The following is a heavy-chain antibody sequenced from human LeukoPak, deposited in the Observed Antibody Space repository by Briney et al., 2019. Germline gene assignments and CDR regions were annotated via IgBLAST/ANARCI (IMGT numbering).Heavy chain of an antibody. CDR1: GYSFTSYW. CDR2: IDPSASYT. Sequence: GESLKISCKGSGYSFTSYWISWVRQMPGKGLEWMGRIDPSASYTNYSPSFQGHVTISADKSISTAYLQWSSLKASDTAMYYCARQGADCSSTSCLSLGNWFDPWGQGTLVTVSS. J-gene: IGHJ5*02. D-gene: IGHD2-2*01. CDR3: ARQGADCSSTSCLSLGNWFDP. V-gene: IGHV5-10-1*01.